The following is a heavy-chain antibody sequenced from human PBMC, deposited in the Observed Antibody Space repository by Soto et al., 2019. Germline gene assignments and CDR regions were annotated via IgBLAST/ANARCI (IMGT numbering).Heavy chain of an antibody. CDR1: GYTFTSYA. V-gene: IGHV1-3*01. D-gene: IGHD6-6*01. CDR2: INAGNGNT. CDR3: ARYSSSSRYYYGMDV. J-gene: IGHJ6*02. Sequence: VASVKVFCKASGYTFTSYAMHWVRQAPGQRLEWMGWINAGNGNTKYSQKFQGRVTITRDTSASTAYMELSSLRSEDTAVYYCARYSSSSRYYYGMDVWGQGTTVTVSS.